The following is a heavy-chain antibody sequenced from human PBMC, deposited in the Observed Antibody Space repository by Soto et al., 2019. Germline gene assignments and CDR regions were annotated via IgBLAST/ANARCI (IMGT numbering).Heavy chain of an antibody. CDR2: IIPILGIA. D-gene: IGHD3-3*01. Sequence: ASVKVSCKASGGTFSSYTISWVRQAPGQGLEWMGRIIPILGIANYAQKFQGRVTITADKSTSTAYMELSSLRSEDTAVYYCARDVEPTSEGDFWSGLDNWFDPWGQGTLVTVSS. CDR3: ARDVEPTSEGDFWSGLDNWFDP. V-gene: IGHV1-69*04. CDR1: GGTFSSYT. J-gene: IGHJ5*02.